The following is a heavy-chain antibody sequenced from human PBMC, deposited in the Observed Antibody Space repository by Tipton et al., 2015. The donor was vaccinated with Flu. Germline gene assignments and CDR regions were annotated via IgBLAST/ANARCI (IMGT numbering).Heavy chain of an antibody. CDR1: GDSIASDYY. V-gene: IGHV4-38-2*02. CDR3: ARDLSAVAGSYFDY. Sequence: TLSLTCSVSGDSIASDYYWGWIRQPPGKGLEWFGTIYYDGSAYYNPSLRSRITISLDTSKNQFSLRLSSVTAADTAVYHCARDLSAVAGSYFDYWGQGTLVTVSS. CDR2: IYYDGSA. J-gene: IGHJ4*02. D-gene: IGHD6-19*01.